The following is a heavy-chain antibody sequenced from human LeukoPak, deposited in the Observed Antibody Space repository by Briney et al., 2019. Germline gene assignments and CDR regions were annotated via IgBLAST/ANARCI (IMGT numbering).Heavy chain of an antibody. D-gene: IGHD4-17*01. CDR2: IKSKTDGGTT. CDR1: GFTFTNAW. V-gene: IGHV3-15*01. J-gene: IGHJ4*02. Sequence: GGSLRLSCAASGFTFTNAWMSCVRQAPGKGLEWVGRIKSKTDGGTTDYAAPVKGRFAISRDDSKDTLYLQMNSLNTEDIAVYYCATEYYGAYNYWGQGILVTVSS. CDR3: ATEYYGAYNY.